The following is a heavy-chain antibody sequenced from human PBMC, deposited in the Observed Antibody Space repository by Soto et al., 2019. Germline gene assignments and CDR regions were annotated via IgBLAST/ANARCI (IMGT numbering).Heavy chain of an antibody. D-gene: IGHD3-22*01. Sequence: GGSLRLSCAASGFTVSSNFMIWVRQAPGKGLEWVSVIYSGGSTYYADSVKGRFTISRDNSKNTLYLQMNSLRAEDTAVYYCARAGVYYDSSGPLYYFDYWGQGTLVTVSS. CDR3: ARAGVYYDSSGPLYYFDY. CDR1: GFTVSSNF. J-gene: IGHJ4*02. V-gene: IGHV3-66*01. CDR2: IYSGGST.